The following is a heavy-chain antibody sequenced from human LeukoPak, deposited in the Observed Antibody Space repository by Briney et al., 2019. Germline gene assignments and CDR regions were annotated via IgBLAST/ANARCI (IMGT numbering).Heavy chain of an antibody. CDR1: GGSLSSSSHY. CDR2: IYYSGST. D-gene: IGHD1-26*01. V-gene: IGHV4-39*01. Sequence: SETLSLTCTVSGGSLSSSSHYWGWLRQPPGKGLEWIGSIYYSGSTYYNPSLKSRVTISVDTSKNQFSLKLSSVTAADTSVYYCARQKSGSYGLFDYWGQGTLVTVSS. CDR3: ARQKSGSYGLFDY. J-gene: IGHJ4*02.